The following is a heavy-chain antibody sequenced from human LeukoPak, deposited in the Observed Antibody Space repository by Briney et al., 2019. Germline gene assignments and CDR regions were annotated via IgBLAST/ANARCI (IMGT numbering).Heavy chain of an antibody. D-gene: IGHD6-19*01. V-gene: IGHV5-51*01. J-gene: IGHJ3*02. Sequence: GESLKISCKGSGYSFTSYWIGWVRQMPGKGLEWMGIIYPGDSDTTYSPSFQGHFTISADKSISTAYLQWSSLKASDTAMYYCARPRYSSGWGQAFDIWGQGTMVTVSS. CDR2: IYPGDSDT. CDR1: GYSFTSYW. CDR3: ARPRYSSGWGQAFDI.